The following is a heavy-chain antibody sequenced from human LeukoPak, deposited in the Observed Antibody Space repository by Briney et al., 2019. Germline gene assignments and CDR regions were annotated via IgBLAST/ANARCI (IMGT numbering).Heavy chain of an antibody. J-gene: IGHJ4*02. Sequence: GGSLRLSCAASGFTFSVYTMSWLRQATGEGLEWVSDISGRGRTIKYADSVKGRFTITRDNAKNSLYLQRNSLRAKDTAVYYCTRGVSPHYYWGQGTQVTLSS. V-gene: IGHV3-11*01. CDR2: ISGRGRTI. CDR1: GFTFSVYT. CDR3: TRGVSPHYY.